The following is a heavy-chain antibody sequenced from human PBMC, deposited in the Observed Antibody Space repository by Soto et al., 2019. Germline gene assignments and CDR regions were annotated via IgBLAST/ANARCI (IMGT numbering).Heavy chain of an antibody. Sequence: QVQLQESGPGLVKPSETLSLTCTVSGGSISSDYWSWIRQPPGKGLEWIGYIYDGGRTNYNPSLKSRVTMSEDTSQNQFSLKLTSVTAADTALYYCARAVYETCPDRWGQGTLVTVSS. CDR2: IYDGGRT. J-gene: IGHJ4*02. CDR3: ARAVYETCPDR. V-gene: IGHV4-59*01. D-gene: IGHD2-8*01. CDR1: GGSISSDY.